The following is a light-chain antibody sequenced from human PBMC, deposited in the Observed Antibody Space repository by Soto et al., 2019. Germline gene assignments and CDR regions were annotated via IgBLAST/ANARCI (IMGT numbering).Light chain of an antibody. CDR2: EVN. Sequence: QSVLTQPPSASGSPGQSVAISCTGTSSDVGGYNYVSWYQQHPGKVPKLMIYEVNKRPSGVPDRFSGSKSGNTASLTVSGLQAEDEADYYCSSYASSSNVFGTGTTVTAL. CDR1: SSDVGGYNY. CDR3: SSYASSSNV. J-gene: IGLJ1*01. V-gene: IGLV2-8*01.